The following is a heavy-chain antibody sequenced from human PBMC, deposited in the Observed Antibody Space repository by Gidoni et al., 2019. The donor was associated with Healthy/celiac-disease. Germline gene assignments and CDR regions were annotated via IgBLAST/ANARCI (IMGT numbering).Heavy chain of an antibody. CDR3: ARDGVVTAQERRMDAFDI. D-gene: IGHD2-21*02. V-gene: IGHV3-48*03. J-gene: IGHJ3*02. CDR2: ISSSGSTI. CDR1: GFTFSSYE. Sequence: EVQLVESGGGLVQPGGSLRLSCAASGFTFSSYEMNWVRQAPGKGLEWVSYISSSGSTIYYADSVKGRFTISRDNAKNSLYLQMNSLRAEDTAVYYCARDGVVTAQERRMDAFDIWGQGTMVTVSS.